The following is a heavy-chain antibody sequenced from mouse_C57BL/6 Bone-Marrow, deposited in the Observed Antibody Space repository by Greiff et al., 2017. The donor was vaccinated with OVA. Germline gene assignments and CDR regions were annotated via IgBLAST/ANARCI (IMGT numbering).Heavy chain of an antibody. CDR3: ARDPTYGPYWYFDV. V-gene: IGHV3-6*01. D-gene: IGHD1-1*01. CDR2: ISYDGSN. J-gene: IGHJ1*03. CDR1: GYSITSGYY. Sequence: VQLKQSGPGLVKPSQSLSLTCSVTGYSITSGYYWNWIRQFPGNKLEWMGYISYDGSNNYNPSLKNRISITRDTSKNQFFLKLNSVTTEDTATYYCARDPTYGPYWYFDVWGTGTTVTVSS.